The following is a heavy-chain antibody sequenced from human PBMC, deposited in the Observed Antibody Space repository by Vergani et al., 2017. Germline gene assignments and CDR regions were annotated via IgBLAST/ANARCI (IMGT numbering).Heavy chain of an antibody. V-gene: IGHV1-69*14. CDR2: IIPVFGTA. J-gene: IGHJ2*01. CDR3: ARDPSXYYYDSSGYYFPYWYFDL. Sequence: QVQLVQSGAEVKKPGSSVKVSCKASGGTFSSYAISWVRQAPGQGLEWMGRIIPVFGTANYAQKFQGRVTITADKSTSTAYMELSSLRSEDTAVYYCARDPSXYYYDSSGYYFPYWYFDLWCRGTLVTVSS. CDR1: GGTFSSYA. D-gene: IGHD3-22*01.